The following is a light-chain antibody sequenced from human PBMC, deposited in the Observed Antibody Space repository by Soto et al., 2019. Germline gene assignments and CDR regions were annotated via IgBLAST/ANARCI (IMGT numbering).Light chain of an antibody. CDR3: QQSYSTPRT. J-gene: IGKJ4*01. CDR1: QNINSY. Sequence: DIQMTQSPSSLSASVGDRVTITCRASQNINSYLNWYQQKLGEAPKLLIYEASSLQSGVPSRFSGSGSGADFTLTISSLQPEDFATYYCQQSYSTPRTFGGGTKVEI. V-gene: IGKV1-39*01. CDR2: EAS.